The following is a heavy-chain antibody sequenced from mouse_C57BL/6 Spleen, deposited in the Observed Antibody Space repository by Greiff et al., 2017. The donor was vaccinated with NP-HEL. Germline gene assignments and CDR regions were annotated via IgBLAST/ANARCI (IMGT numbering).Heavy chain of an antibody. CDR2: IHPNSGST. Sequence: QVQLKQPGAELVKPGASVKLSCKASGYTFTSYWMHWVKQRPGQGLEWIGMIHPNSGSTNYNEKFKRKATLTVDKSSSTAYMQLSSLTSEDSAVYYCAIDYDGSWMDYWGQGTSVTVSS. J-gene: IGHJ4*01. D-gene: IGHD2-4*01. CDR3: AIDYDGSWMDY. CDR1: GYTFTSYW. V-gene: IGHV1-64*01.